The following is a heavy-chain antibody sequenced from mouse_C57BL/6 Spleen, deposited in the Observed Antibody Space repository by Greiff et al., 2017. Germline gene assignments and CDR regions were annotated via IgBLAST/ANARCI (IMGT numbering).Heavy chain of an antibody. D-gene: IGHD2-5*01. V-gene: IGHV5-6*01. CDR2: ISSGGSYT. J-gene: IGHJ2*01. CDR3: ARHAIVTYFFDY. CDR1: GFTFSSYG. Sequence: EVKLVESGGDLVKPGGSLKLSCAASGFTFSSYGMSWVRQTPDKRLEWVATISSGGSYTYYPDSVKGRFTISRDNAKNTLYLQMSSLKSEDTAMYYCARHAIVTYFFDYWGKGTTLTVSS.